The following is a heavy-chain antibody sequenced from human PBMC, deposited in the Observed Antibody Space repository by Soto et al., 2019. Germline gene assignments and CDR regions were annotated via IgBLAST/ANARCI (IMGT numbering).Heavy chain of an antibody. V-gene: IGHV3-48*01. J-gene: IGHJ4*02. CDR1: GFTFSSYS. D-gene: IGHD6-19*01. CDR2: ISSSSSTI. CDR3: ARKGSGRGWYMGGLNYFDY. Sequence: GGSLRLSCAASGFTFSSYSMNWVRQAPGKGLEWVSYISSSSSTIYYADSVKGRFTISRDNAKNSLYLQMNSLRAEDTAVYYCARKGSGRGWYMGGLNYFDYWGQGTLVTVSS.